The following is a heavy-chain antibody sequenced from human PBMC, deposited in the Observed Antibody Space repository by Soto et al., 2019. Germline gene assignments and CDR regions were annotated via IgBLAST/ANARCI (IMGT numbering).Heavy chain of an antibody. CDR3: ASSHAGAHITAAGH. CDR1: GVSISSDGSS. D-gene: IGHD6-13*01. Sequence: QLQLQESGSGLVKPSQTLSLTCAVSGVSISSDGSSWSWIRQPPGKGLEWIGYIYHSGSTYYNPALKSRGTISVARSKTQFSLQLSSVTAADTAVYYCASSHAGAHITAAGHWGKGTLVAVSS. J-gene: IGHJ4*02. CDR2: IYHSGST. V-gene: IGHV4-30-2*01.